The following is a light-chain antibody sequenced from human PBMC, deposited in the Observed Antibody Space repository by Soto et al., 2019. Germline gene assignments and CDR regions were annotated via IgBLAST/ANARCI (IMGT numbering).Light chain of an antibody. J-gene: IGLJ1*01. CDR3: SSYTSSSSYV. Sequence: QSALTQPASVSGSPGQSITISCTGTSSDVGGYNYVSWYQQHPGKAPTLMIYEVSSRPSGVSNRFSGSKSGNTASLTISGLQAEDEAEYYCSSYTSSSSYVFGTGTQLTVL. V-gene: IGLV2-14*01. CDR2: EVS. CDR1: SSDVGGYNY.